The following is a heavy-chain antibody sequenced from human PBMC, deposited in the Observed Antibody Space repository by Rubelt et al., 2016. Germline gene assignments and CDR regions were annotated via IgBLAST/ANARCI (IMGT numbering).Heavy chain of an antibody. CDR2: IKSKTDGGTT. Sequence: APGKGLEWVGRIKSKTDGGTTDYAAPVKGRFTISRDASKNTLYLQMNGLKTEDSAVYYCTTDPSTIFGVVLIPDCWGQGTLVTVSS. D-gene: IGHD3-3*01. V-gene: IGHV3-15*01. CDR3: TTDPSTIFGVVLIPDC. J-gene: IGHJ4*02.